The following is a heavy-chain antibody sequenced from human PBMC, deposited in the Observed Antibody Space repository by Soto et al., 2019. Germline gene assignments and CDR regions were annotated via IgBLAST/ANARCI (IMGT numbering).Heavy chain of an antibody. CDR2: IYPGDSDT. CDR3: AASIFYYGMDV. V-gene: IGHV5-51*01. J-gene: IGHJ6*02. Sequence: GESLKISCKGSGYTFTNYWIGWARQMPGKGLEWMGIIYPGDSDTKYNPSFQGQVTISADKSITTTYLQWSSLKASDTAIYYCAASIFYYGMDVWGQRTTVTVSS. CDR1: GYTFTNYW.